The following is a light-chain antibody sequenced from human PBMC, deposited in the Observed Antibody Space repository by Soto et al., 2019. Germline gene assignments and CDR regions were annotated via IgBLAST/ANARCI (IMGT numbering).Light chain of an antibody. CDR2: GAS. J-gene: IGKJ4*01. V-gene: IGKV3-20*01. Sequence: EIVLTQSPGTLSLSPGERATLSCRASQSVSSSYLAWYQQKPGQAPRQLIYGASSRATGIPDRFSGSGSGTDFTVTITRLEPEDFEVYYCQHYRTSFGGGTRVEIK. CDR1: QSVSSSY. CDR3: QHYRTS.